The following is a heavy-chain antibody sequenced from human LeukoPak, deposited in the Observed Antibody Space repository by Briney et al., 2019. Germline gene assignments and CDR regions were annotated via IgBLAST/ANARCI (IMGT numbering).Heavy chain of an antibody. V-gene: IGHV1-2*04. CDR3: AKIGGDSYGLDPLLFDY. Sequence: ASVKVSCKASGYTFTGYYMHWVRQAPGQGLEWMGWINPNSGGTNYAQKFQGWVTMTRDTSISTAYMELNSLRAEDTAVYYCAKIGGDSYGLDPLLFDYWGQGTLVTVSS. CDR2: INPNSGGT. J-gene: IGHJ4*02. CDR1: GYTFTGYY. D-gene: IGHD5-18*01.